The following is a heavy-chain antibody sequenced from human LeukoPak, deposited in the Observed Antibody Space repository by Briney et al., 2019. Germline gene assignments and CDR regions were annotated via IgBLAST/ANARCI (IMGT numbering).Heavy chain of an antibody. V-gene: IGHV4-4*02. Sequence: SGTLSLTCAVSGGSISSSNWWSWVRQPPGKGLEWIGEIYHSGSTNYNPSLKSRVTISVDKSKKQFSLKLSSVTAADTAFYYCARYIVSYPHDAFDIWGQGTMVTVSS. J-gene: IGHJ3*02. D-gene: IGHD1-26*01. CDR1: GGSISSSNW. CDR3: ARYIVSYPHDAFDI. CDR2: IYHSGST.